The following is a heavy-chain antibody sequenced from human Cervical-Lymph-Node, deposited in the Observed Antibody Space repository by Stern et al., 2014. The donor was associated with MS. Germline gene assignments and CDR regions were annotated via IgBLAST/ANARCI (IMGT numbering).Heavy chain of an antibody. CDR1: GASINSGDFY. J-gene: IGHJ4*02. V-gene: IGHV4-30-4*01. CDR3: ARGEVPAFES. D-gene: IGHD2-2*01. Sequence: QLQLQESGPGLVTPSQTLSLTCAVSGASINSGDFYWSWIRQPPGKGLEWIGYIYHTGAAFYNPSLKSRVNIAVDTSKNQFSLRLSSVTASDTAVYYCARGEVPAFESWGQGALVTVSS. CDR2: IYHTGAA.